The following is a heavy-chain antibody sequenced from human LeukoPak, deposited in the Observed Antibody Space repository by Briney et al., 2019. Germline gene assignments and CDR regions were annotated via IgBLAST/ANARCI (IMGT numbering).Heavy chain of an antibody. Sequence: GGSLRLSCAASGFTFSSYWMHWVRQAPGKGLVWVSRINSDGSRSSYADSVKGRFTVSRDNAKNTLYLQMNSLRAEDTAVYYCATLPIEVAGIYVYYWGQGTLVTVSA. CDR2: INSDGSRS. CDR3: ATLPIEVAGIYVYY. CDR1: GFTFSSYW. J-gene: IGHJ4*02. D-gene: IGHD6-19*01. V-gene: IGHV3-74*01.